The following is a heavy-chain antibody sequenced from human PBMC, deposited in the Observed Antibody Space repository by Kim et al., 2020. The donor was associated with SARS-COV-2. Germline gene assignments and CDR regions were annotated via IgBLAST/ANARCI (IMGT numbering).Heavy chain of an antibody. D-gene: IGHD3-10*01. Sequence: GGSLRLSCAASGFTFSSYSMNWVRQAPGKGLEWVSSISSSSSYIYYADSVKGRFTISRDNAKNSLYLQMNSLRAEDTAVYYCARDSGMVRGVIAYMDVWGQGTTVTVSS. CDR3: ARDSGMVRGVIAYMDV. V-gene: IGHV3-21*01. CDR1: GFTFSSYS. CDR2: ISSSSSYI. J-gene: IGHJ6*02.